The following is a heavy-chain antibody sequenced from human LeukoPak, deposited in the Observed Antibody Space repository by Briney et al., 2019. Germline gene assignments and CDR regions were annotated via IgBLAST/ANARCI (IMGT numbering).Heavy chain of an antibody. CDR1: GGSISSYY. V-gene: IGHV4-59*08. D-gene: IGHD5-12*01. CDR3: ARQGYSPTYYYGMDV. CDR2: IYYSGST. J-gene: IGHJ6*02. Sequence: SETLSLTCTVSGGSISSYYWSWIRQPPGKGLERIGYIYYSGSTNYNPSLKSRVTISVDTSKNQFSLKLSSVTAADTAVYYCARQGYSPTYYYGMDVWGQGTTVTVSS.